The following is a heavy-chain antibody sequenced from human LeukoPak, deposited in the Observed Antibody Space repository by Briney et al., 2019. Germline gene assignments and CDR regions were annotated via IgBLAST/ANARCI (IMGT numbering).Heavy chain of an antibody. V-gene: IGHV3-21*01. J-gene: IGHJ3*02. D-gene: IGHD6-13*01. CDR1: GFTFSSYW. CDR3: ARGGSSSWHGDAFDI. Sequence: GGSLRLSCAASGFTFSSYWMHWVRQGRGKGLEWVSSISSSSSYIYYADSVKGRFTIPRDNAKNSLYLQMNSLRAEDTAVYYCARGGSSSWHGDAFDIWGQGTMVTVSS. CDR2: ISSSSSYI.